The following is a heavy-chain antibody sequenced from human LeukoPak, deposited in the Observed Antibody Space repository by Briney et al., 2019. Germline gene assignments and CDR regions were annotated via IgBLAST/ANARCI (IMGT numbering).Heavy chain of an antibody. CDR1: GFTFSSYG. Sequence: GGSLRLSCVASGFTFSSYGMSWVRQAPGKGLEWVSAISGSGGSTYYADSVKGRFTISRDNSKNTLYQQMNSLRAEDTAVYYCAKVSYYYYYMDVWGKGTTVTISS. J-gene: IGHJ6*03. CDR3: AKVSYYYYYMDV. CDR2: ISGSGGST. V-gene: IGHV3-23*01.